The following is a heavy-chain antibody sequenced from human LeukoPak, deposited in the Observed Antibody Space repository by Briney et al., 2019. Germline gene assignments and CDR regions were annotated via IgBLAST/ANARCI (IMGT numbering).Heavy chain of an antibody. Sequence: SETLSLTCTVSGASISSTNWWNWVRQPPGKGLEWTGEIYHSGSTNSNPSLKSRVTISVDKSKNQFSLKLNSVTAADTAVYYCARDLRRWGAFDIWGQGTMVTVSS. CDR2: IYHSGST. D-gene: IGHD7-27*01. V-gene: IGHV4-4*02. J-gene: IGHJ3*02. CDR1: GASISSTNW. CDR3: ARDLRRWGAFDI.